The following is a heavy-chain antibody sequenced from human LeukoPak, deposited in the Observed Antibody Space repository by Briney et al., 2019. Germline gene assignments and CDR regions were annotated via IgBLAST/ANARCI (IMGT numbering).Heavy chain of an antibody. D-gene: IGHD3-10*02. CDR2: ISSSGSTI. Sequence: GGSLRLSCAACGFPFSSYEMHWLREAPGKGLEWVSYISSSGSTIYYADSVKGRFTISRDNAKNSLYLQMNSLRAEDTAVYYCAELGITMIGGVWGKGTTVTISS. CDR3: AELGITMIGGV. J-gene: IGHJ6*04. V-gene: IGHV3-48*03. CDR1: GFPFSSYE.